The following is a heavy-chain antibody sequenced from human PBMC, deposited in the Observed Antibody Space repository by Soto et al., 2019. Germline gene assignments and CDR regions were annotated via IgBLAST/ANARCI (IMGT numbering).Heavy chain of an antibody. J-gene: IGHJ5*02. V-gene: IGHV3-7*01. CDR3: ARQIRGLTPNWFDP. CDR1: VFTCGRFW. CDR2: INQDGSEK. Sequence: WWSLRLCCVVSVFTCGRFWMGWFRQAPGKGLEWVANINQDGSEKYYVDSVKGRFTISRDNPRNSLYLQMDTLRVEDTAVYFCARQIRGLTPNWFDPWGQGTLVTVSS.